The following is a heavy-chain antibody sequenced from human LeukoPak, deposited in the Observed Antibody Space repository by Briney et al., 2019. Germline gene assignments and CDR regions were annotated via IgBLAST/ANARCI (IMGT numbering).Heavy chain of an antibody. CDR3: AKFGIRGCSSSTRCYTSFFYYGMDV. CDR1: GYSFQDHW. D-gene: IGHD2-2*02. J-gene: IGHJ6*02. CDR2: FFPHDSDT. V-gene: IGHV5-51*01. Sequence: WESLKISCKGSGYSFQDHWMGWVREMPGKGPGLMGGFFPHDSDTKYSPSFEGPVTISVDKSITTAYVQWGSLRVSDTAIYYCAKFGIRGCSSSTRCYTSFFYYGMDVWGQGTTVTVSS.